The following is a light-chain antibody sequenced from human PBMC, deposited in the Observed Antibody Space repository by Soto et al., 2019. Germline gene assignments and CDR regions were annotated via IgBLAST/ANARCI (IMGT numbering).Light chain of an antibody. V-gene: IGKV1-5*01. CDR1: QLISSW. Sequence: DIQMTQSASALSASLGESVTLSCRASQLISSWLAWYQHKPGQAPRLLIYDASTMESGVPERFSGSGSGTEFTLTISSLQPDDFATYYCQQYNSFPWTFGLGTKVDIK. J-gene: IGKJ1*01. CDR3: QQYNSFPWT. CDR2: DAS.